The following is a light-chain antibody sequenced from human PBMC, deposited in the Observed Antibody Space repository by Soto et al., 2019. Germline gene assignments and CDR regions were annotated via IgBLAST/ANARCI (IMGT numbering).Light chain of an antibody. V-gene: IGKV1-39*01. Sequence: DIQMTQSPSSVSASVGDKITITCRASRRINNYLNWYQQKRGEAPKRLIYGASTLQSGVPSRFSGGGSGTDFTLTISSLQPEDFGTYYCQQSYIIPDTFGPGTTVDIK. J-gene: IGKJ3*01. CDR1: RRINNY. CDR2: GAS. CDR3: QQSYIIPDT.